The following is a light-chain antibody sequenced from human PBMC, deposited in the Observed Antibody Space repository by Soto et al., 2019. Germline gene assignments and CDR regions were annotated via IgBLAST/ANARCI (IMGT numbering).Light chain of an antibody. CDR3: LQDYNYPRT. CDR2: AAS. CDR1: QGIRND. J-gene: IGKJ1*01. Sequence: AIEMTQSPSSMAASVGDRVTITCRASQGIRNDLGWYQQKPGKAPKLLIYAASSLQSGVPSRFSGSGSGTDFTLTISSLQPEDFATYYCLQDYNYPRTFGQGTKVDIK. V-gene: IGKV1-6*01.